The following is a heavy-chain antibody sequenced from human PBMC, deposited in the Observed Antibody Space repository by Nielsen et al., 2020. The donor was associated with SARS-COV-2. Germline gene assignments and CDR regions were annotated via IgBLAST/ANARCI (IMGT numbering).Heavy chain of an antibody. CDR3: AKGDYDAGGHYYKMMRYYGMDV. CDR1: GFTFGSHA. D-gene: IGHD4/OR15-4a*01. J-gene: IGHJ6*02. Sequence: GESLKISCAASGFTFGSHAVSWVRQAPGKGLEWVSSISGNGATRYYADSVKGRFTTSRDNSKNILYLQMNSLRAEDTAVYHCAKGDYDAGGHYYKMMRYYGMDVWGQGTTVAVSS. V-gene: IGHV3-23*01. CDR2: ISGNGATR.